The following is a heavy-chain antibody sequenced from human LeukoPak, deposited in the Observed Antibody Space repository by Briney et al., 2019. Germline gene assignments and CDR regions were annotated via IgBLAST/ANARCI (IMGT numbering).Heavy chain of an antibody. CDR1: GYTFTSYG. D-gene: IGHD3-10*01. J-gene: IGHJ4*02. CDR3: ARRGSGNYYNVYYFDY. CDR2: INPNSGGT. V-gene: IGHV1-2*02. Sequence: GASVKVSCMASGYTFTSYGITWVRQAPGQGLEWMGWINPNSGGTNYAQKFQDRVTMTRDASISTAYMELSSLRSDDTAPYYCARRGSGNYYNVYYFDYWSQGTLVTVSS.